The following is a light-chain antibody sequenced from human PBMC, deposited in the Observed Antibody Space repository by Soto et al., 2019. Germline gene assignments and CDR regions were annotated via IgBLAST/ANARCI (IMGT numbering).Light chain of an antibody. CDR2: GAS. V-gene: IGKV3-20*01. CDR3: QQYGSSPFT. J-gene: IGKJ3*01. Sequence: EIVLTQSPGTLSLSPGERATLSCRASQSVSSNYLTWYQQKPGQAPRLLIHGASSRATSIPDRFSGSGSGTDFTLTISSLEPEDFAVYYCQQYGSSPFTFGPGTKVDIK. CDR1: QSVSSNY.